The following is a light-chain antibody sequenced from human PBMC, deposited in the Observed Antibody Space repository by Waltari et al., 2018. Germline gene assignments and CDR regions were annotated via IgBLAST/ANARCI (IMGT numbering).Light chain of an antibody. Sequence: DIQMTQSPSSLSASVGDRVTITCRARQGISNYLAWYQQKPGKVPKLLIYAASTLQSGVPSRFSGSGSGTDFTLTISSLQPEDVTTYYCQKYNNAPLFGPGTKVDIK. CDR2: AAS. V-gene: IGKV1-27*01. J-gene: IGKJ3*01. CDR1: QGISNY. CDR3: QKYNNAPL.